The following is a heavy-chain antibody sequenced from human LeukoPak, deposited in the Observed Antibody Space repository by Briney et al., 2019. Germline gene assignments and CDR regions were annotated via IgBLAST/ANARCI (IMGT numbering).Heavy chain of an antibody. Sequence: GGPLRLSCAASGFTFSSYGMSWVRQAPGKGLEGVSPISGCGGSTYYADSVKGRFTISRDNSKNTLYLQMNSLRAEDTAVYYCAKDLYSGSYEWCFDYWGQGTLVTVSS. CDR1: GFTFSSYG. CDR2: ISGCGGST. CDR3: AKDLYSGSYEWCFDY. V-gene: IGHV3-23*01. J-gene: IGHJ4*02. D-gene: IGHD1-26*01.